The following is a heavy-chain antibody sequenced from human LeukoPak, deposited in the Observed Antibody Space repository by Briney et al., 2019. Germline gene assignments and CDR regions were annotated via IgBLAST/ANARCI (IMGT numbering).Heavy chain of an antibody. CDR3: ARGKERDGYNYNYYYYGMDV. Sequence: GASVKVSCKASGYTFTSYGISWVRQAPGQGLEWMGWISAYNGNTDYAQKLQGRVTMTTDTSTSTAYMELRSLRSDDTAVYYCARGKERDGYNYNYYYYGMDVWGQGTTVTVSS. J-gene: IGHJ6*02. CDR2: ISAYNGNT. CDR1: GYTFTSYG. V-gene: IGHV1-18*01. D-gene: IGHD5-24*01.